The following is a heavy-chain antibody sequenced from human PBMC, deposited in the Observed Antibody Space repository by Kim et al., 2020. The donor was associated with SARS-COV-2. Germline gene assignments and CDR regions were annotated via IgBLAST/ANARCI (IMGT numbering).Heavy chain of an antibody. Sequence: SLKSRVTISVDTSKNQFSLKLSSVTAADTAVYYCARDSREDYYYYYGMDVWGQGTTVTVSS. J-gene: IGHJ6*02. V-gene: IGHV4-59*01. CDR3: ARDSREDYYYYYGMDV.